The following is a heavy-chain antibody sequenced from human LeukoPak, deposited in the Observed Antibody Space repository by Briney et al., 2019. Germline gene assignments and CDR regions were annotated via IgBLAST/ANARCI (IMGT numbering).Heavy chain of an antibody. CDR3: ARVAGDYVLFDY. J-gene: IGHJ4*02. V-gene: IGHV1-2*02. CDR1: GYTFTGYY. CDR2: INPNSGGT. D-gene: IGHD4-17*01. Sequence: ASVKVSCKASGYTFTGYYMHWVRQAPGQGLEWMGWINPNSGGTNYAQKFQGRVTMTRDTSISTAYMELSRLRSDDTAVYYCARVAGDYVLFDYWGQGTLVTVSS.